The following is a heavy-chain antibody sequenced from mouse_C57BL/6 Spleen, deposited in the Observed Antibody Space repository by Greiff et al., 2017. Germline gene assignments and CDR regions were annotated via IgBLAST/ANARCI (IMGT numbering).Heavy chain of an antibody. J-gene: IGHJ4*01. CDR3: ARRERHGYYDAMDY. V-gene: IGHV1-82*01. CDR1: GYAFSSSW. Sequence: QVQLQQSGPELVKPGASVKISCKASGYAFSSSWLNWVKQRPGKGLEWIGRIYPGDGDTNYNGKFKGKATLTADKSSSTAYMQLSSLTSEDSAVYFCARRERHGYYDAMDYWGQGTSVTVSS. CDR2: IYPGDGDT. D-gene: IGHD2-12*01.